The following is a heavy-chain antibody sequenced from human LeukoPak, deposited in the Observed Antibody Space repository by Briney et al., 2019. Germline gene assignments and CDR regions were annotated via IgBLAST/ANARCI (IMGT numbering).Heavy chain of an antibody. J-gene: IGHJ4*02. CDR1: GGSISSSSYY. CDR3: ARATIEGYPSDY. Sequence: SETLSLTCTVSGGSISSSSYYWGWIRQPPGKGLEWIGSIYYSGGTYYNPSLKSRVTISVDTSKNQFSLKLSSVTAADTAVYYCARATIEGYPSDYWGQGTLVTVSS. D-gene: IGHD1-1*01. CDR2: IYYSGGT. V-gene: IGHV4-39*07.